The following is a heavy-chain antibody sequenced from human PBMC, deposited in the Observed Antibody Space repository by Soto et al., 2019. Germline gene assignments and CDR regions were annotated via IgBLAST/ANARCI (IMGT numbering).Heavy chain of an antibody. V-gene: IGHV1-18*01. Sequence: QVQLVQSGAEVKKPGASVKVSCKASGYTFTSYGISWVRQAPGQGLEWMGWISAYNGNTNYAQKRKGRVTMTTDTSTSTVYMELMGLRSDDTAVYYCARDYRTIAAAAPVGHWGQGTLVTVSS. CDR2: ISAYNGNT. D-gene: IGHD6-13*01. CDR3: ARDYRTIAAAAPVGH. J-gene: IGHJ4*02. CDR1: GYTFTSYG.